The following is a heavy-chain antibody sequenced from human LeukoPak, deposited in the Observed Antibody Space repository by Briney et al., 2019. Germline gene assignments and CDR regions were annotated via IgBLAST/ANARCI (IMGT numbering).Heavy chain of an antibody. CDR1: GGTFSSYA. CDR3: ARGLSSTSFPYKKYYYYMDV. Sequence: SVKVSCKASGGTFSSYAISWVRQAPGQGLEWMGRIIPIFGTANYAQKFQGRVTITTDESTSTAYMELSSPRSEDTAVYYCARGLSSTSFPYKKYYYYMDVWGKGTTVTVSS. CDR2: IIPIFGTA. D-gene: IGHD2-2*01. J-gene: IGHJ6*03. V-gene: IGHV1-69*05.